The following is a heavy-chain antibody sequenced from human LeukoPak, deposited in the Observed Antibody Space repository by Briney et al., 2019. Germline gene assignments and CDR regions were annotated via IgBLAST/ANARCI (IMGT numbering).Heavy chain of an antibody. J-gene: IGHJ4*02. CDR2: ISGSGGST. CDR1: GFTFSSYA. V-gene: IGHV3-23*01. CDR3: AKGGRRRYGDPRGGFDY. D-gene: IGHD4-17*01. Sequence: PGGSLRLSCAASGFTFSSYAMSWVRQAPGKGLEWVSAISGSGGSTYYADSVKGRFTISRDNSKNTLYLQMNSLRAEDTAVYYCAKGGRRRYGDPRGGFDYWGQGTLVTVSS.